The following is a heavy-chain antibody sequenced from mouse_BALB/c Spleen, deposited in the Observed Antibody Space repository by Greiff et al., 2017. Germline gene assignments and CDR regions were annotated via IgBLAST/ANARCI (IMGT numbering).Heavy chain of an antibody. J-gene: IGHJ3*01. CDR2: ISSGGSYT. CDR1: GFTFSSYG. Sequence: EVMLVESGGDLVKPGGSLKLSCAASGFTFSSYGMSWVRQTPDKRLEWVATISSGGSYTYYPDSVKGRFTISRDNAKNTLYLQMSSLKSEDTAMYYCARRGVRGDWFAYWGQGTLVTVSA. CDR3: ARRGVRGDWFAY. V-gene: IGHV5-6*02.